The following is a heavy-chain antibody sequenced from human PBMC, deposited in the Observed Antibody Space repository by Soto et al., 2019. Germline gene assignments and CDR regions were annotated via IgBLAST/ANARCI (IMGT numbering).Heavy chain of an antibody. Sequence: EVQLVESRGGLVRPGRSLRLSCTASGFTFDDYAMHWVRQAPGRGLEWVSGIIWNSGNIAYADSVKGRFTIARDDDNNSLYLQMISLRPEDTALYYCVKDSYADFHRVLSTAEYFFDYWGHGTLVTVSS. CDR3: VKDSYADFHRVLSTAEYFFDY. CDR1: GFTFDDYA. D-gene: IGHD2-2*01. J-gene: IGHJ4*01. V-gene: IGHV3-9*01. CDR2: IIWNSGNI.